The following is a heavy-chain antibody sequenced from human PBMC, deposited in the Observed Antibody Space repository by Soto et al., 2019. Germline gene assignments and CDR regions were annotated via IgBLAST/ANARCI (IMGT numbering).Heavy chain of an antibody. D-gene: IGHD1-7*01. CDR2: ISYDGSNK. CDR1: GFTFSSYG. V-gene: IGHV3-30*18. J-gene: IGHJ6*02. Sequence: PGGSLRLSCAASGFTFSSYGMHWVRQAPGKGLEWVAVISYDGSNKYYADSVKGRFTISRDNSKNTLYLQMNSLRAEDTAVYYCAKEVGWNYDEYYYGMDVWGQGITVNVSS. CDR3: AKEVGWNYDEYYYGMDV.